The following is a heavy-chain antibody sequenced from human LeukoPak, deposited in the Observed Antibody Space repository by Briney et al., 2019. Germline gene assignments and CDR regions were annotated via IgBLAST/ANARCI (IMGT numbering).Heavy chain of an antibody. CDR3: AKEPGLLDYYMDV. Sequence: GGSLRLSCAASGFTFSSYAMSWVRQAPGKGPEWVSAISGSGGSTYYADPVKGRFTVSRDNSKNTLYLQMNSLRAEDTAVYYCAKEPGLLDYYMDVWGKGTTVTVSS. J-gene: IGHJ6*03. D-gene: IGHD2-15*01. CDR2: ISGSGGST. CDR1: GFTFSSYA. V-gene: IGHV3-23*01.